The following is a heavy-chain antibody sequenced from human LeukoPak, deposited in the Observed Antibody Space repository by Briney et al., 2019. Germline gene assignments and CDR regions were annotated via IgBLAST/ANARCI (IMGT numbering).Heavy chain of an antibody. J-gene: IGHJ4*02. V-gene: IGHV5-51*03. CDR2: IYPGDSDT. D-gene: IGHD1-1*01. CDR3: ARSFAHVERYYFDY. CDR1: GYTFTNYW. Sequence: PGESLKVSCKGSGYTFTNYWIGWVRQMPGKGLEWMGIIYPGDSDTTYSPSFQGQVTISVDKSINTAYLQWRSLKASDTAMYYCARSFAHVERYYFDYWGQGTLLTVSS.